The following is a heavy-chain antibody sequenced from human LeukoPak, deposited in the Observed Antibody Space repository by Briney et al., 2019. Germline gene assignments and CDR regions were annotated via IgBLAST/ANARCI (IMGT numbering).Heavy chain of an antibody. Sequence: GEYLKISCQGSGYSFTSYWIGWVRQMPGKGLEWMGIIYPGDSDTRYSPSFQGQVTISADKSISTAYLQWSSLKASDTAMYYCARLPYSGSSPEDFFDYWGQGTLVTVSS. D-gene: IGHD1-26*01. CDR1: GYSFTSYW. CDR2: IYPGDSDT. CDR3: ARLPYSGSSPEDFFDY. J-gene: IGHJ4*02. V-gene: IGHV5-51*01.